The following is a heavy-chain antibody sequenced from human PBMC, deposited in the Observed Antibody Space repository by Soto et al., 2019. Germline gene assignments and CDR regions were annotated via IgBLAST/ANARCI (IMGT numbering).Heavy chain of an antibody. Sequence: PGGSLRLSCAASGFTFSNYWMHWVRQVPGEGLVWVSSINNDGSRTWYADSVRGRIAMSRDNARNLVYLQMNSLRAEDTAVYYCARAGFKQWELVDYWGQGT. CDR3: ARAGFKQWELVDY. CDR1: GFTFSNYW. CDR2: INNDGSRT. D-gene: IGHD1-26*01. V-gene: IGHV3-74*01. J-gene: IGHJ4*02.